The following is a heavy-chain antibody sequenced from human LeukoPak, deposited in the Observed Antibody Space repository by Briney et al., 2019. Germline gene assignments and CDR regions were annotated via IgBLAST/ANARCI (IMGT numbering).Heavy chain of an antibody. CDR1: GDSICSSSYF. CDR2: IYYSGTT. Sequence: SETLSLTCTISGDSICSSSYFWGWIRQSPGKGLEWIGTIYYSGTTYYNPSLKSRVTISADTSKKQFFLKLTSVTAADTAVYYCARQLSSWPIDYWGQGTLVTVSS. CDR3: ARQLSSWPIDY. V-gene: IGHV4-39*01. J-gene: IGHJ4*02. D-gene: IGHD6-13*01.